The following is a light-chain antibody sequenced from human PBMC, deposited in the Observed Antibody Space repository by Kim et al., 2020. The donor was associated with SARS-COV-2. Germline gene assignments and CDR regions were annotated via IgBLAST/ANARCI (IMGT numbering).Light chain of an antibody. CDR1: RGDGGGYDF. CDR3: SAYTDTYSWV. J-gene: IGLJ3*02. Sequence: GQTVASTGRGTRGDGGGYDFVSWGQQHPDKARRLIFGDVRKGGLGVPARLSGSKAGKTAYLTISGRQADDEADYYCSAYTDTYSWVFGGGTQLTVL. V-gene: IGLV2-11*03. CDR2: DVR.